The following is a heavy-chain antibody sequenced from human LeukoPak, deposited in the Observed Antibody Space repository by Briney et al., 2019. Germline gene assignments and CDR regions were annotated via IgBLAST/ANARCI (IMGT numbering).Heavy chain of an antibody. CDR3: ARSRSGTYGNFDY. J-gene: IGHJ4*02. CDR2: IYYSGST. Sequence: PSETLSLTCTVSGGSISSYYWSWIRRPPGKGLEWIGFIYYSGSTSYNPSLKSRVTISLDTSKNQFSLKLTSVTAADTAVYYCARSRSGTYGNFDYWGQGTLVTVSS. CDR1: GGSISSYY. V-gene: IGHV4-59*01. D-gene: IGHD1-26*01.